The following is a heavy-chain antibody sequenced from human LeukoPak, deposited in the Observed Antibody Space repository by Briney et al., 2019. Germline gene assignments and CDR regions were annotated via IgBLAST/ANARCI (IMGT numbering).Heavy chain of an antibody. CDR3: ARAEYFDL. CDR2: IYYSGST. J-gene: IGHJ2*01. V-gene: IGHV4-59*01. CDR1: GGSITSYY. Sequence: PSETLSLTCSVSGGSITSYYWSWIRQPPGKGLEWIGYIYYSGSTNYNPSLKSRVTIAVDTSKSQFSLKLSSVTAADTAVYYCARAEYFDLWGRGTLVTVSS.